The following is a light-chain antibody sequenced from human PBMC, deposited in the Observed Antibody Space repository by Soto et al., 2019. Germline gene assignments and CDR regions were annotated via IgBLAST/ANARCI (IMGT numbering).Light chain of an antibody. J-gene: IGKJ4*01. CDR2: TAS. V-gene: IGKV1-16*01. CDR3: QQYESFPLT. Sequence: DIQMTQSPSSLSASVGDSVTITCRASQGINKFLAWFQQKPGTAPKSLIYTASRLQSGVPSRVRGSGSGTNFTLTINNLQPEDFATYDCQQYESFPLTFGGGTRVEIK. CDR1: QGINKF.